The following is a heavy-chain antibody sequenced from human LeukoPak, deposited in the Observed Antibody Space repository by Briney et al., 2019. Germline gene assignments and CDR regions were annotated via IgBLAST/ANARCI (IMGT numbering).Heavy chain of an antibody. J-gene: IGHJ4*02. CDR1: GFTFSRDG. CDR2: KRSDFSNE. D-gene: IGHD6-19*01. CDR3: AIEDVTVTGGGFDF. V-gene: IGHV3-30*02. Sequence: PGGSLRLSCAASGFTFSRDGMHWVRQAPGKGLEWVAVKRSDFSNEYYADSVKGRFTISRDKPKHMLYLQMSNLRTEDTGIYCCAIEDVTVTGGGFDFWGQGTLVTVSS.